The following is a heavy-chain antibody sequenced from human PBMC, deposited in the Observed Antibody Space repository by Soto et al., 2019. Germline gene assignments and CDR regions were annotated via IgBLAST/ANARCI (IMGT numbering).Heavy chain of an antibody. D-gene: IGHD2-15*01. CDR1: GYTFTGYY. J-gene: IGHJ2*01. Sequence: QVQLVQSGAEVKKPGASVKVSCKASGYTFTGYYMHWVRQAPGQGLEWMGWINPNSGGTNYAQKFQGWVTMTRDTSISTAYMELSRLRSDDTAVYYCARGLQRGYCSGGSCPPWWYFDLWGRGTLVTVSS. CDR3: ARGLQRGYCSGGSCPPWWYFDL. V-gene: IGHV1-2*04. CDR2: INPNSGGT.